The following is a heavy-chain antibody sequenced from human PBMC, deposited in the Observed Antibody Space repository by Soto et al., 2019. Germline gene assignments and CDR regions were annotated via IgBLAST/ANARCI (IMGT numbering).Heavy chain of an antibody. CDR3: ASHQGIYKYYFDY. D-gene: IGHD1-1*01. V-gene: IGHV3-23*01. Sequence: GGSLRLSCSASGLGFTTYSMSWVRQPPGKGLEWVSGITGNGHNTYYAESVKGRFTISRDNSKNTLYLQMDSLRAEDAAEYYCASHQGIYKYYFDYWGQGTLVTVSS. CDR1: GLGFTTYS. J-gene: IGHJ4*02. CDR2: ITGNGHNT.